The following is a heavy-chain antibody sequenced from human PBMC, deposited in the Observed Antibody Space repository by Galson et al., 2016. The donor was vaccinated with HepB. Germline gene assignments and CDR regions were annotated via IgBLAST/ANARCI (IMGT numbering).Heavy chain of an antibody. CDR3: ARDAIWFGELSPISYFDY. CDR1: GYTFTSYA. J-gene: IGHJ4*02. V-gene: IGHV1-3*01. D-gene: IGHD3-10*01. Sequence: SVKVSCKASGYTFTSYAMHWVRQAPGQRLEWMGWINAGNGNTKYSQKFQGRVTITRDTSASTAYMELSSLRSEDTAVYYCARDAIWFGELSPISYFDYWGQGTLVTVSS. CDR2: INAGNGNT.